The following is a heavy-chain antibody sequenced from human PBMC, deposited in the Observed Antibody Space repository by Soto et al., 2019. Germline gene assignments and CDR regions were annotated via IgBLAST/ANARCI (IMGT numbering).Heavy chain of an antibody. D-gene: IGHD4-17*01. CDR2: ISGYNGNT. CDR1: GYSFSGYG. CDR3: AKDNTATSPSRYRFGMDV. J-gene: IGHJ6*02. V-gene: IGHV1-18*01. Sequence: GPELKKPGASVKVSCKASGYSFSGYGISWVRQAPGRGLEWMGWISGYNGNTNYAQKFQGRVTMTTDTSTSTAHMDLRSLTSDDTAVYYCAKDNTATSPSRYRFGMDVWGPGTTIIVS.